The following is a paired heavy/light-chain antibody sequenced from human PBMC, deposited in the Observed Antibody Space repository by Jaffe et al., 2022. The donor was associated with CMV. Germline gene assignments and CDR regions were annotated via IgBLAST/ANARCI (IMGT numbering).Heavy chain of an antibody. CDR1: GYTFSGYY. CDR2: INDNSGGT. D-gene: IGHD6-13*01. V-gene: IGHV1-2*02. CDR3: ARDPPGGAAADGAFDH. J-gene: IGHJ4*02. Sequence: QVQLMQSGAEVKRPGASVKVSCKASGYTFSGYYFHWVRQAPGQGLEWMGWINDNSGGTKYAQKFQGRVTMTRDTSISTVYMEVSSLTSDDTAVYYCARDPPGGAAADGAFDHWGQGTLVTVSS.
Light chain of an antibody. Sequence: DIQMTQSPSSLSAPVGDRVTITCRASQGISNYLAWYQQKAGKVPNVLIYAASTLQSGVPSRFSGSGSGTDFTLTISSLQPEDVATYYCQEYNSVPWTFGQGTKVEI. CDR3: QEYNSVPWT. V-gene: IGKV1-27*01. J-gene: IGKJ1*01. CDR2: AAS. CDR1: QGISNY.